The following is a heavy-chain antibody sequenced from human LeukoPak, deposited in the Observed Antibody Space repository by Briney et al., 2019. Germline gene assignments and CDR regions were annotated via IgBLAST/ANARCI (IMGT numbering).Heavy chain of an antibody. CDR2: IIPIFGTA. Sequence: SVKVSCKASGGTFSSYAISWVRQAPGQGLEWMGGIIPIFGTANYAQKFQGRVTITADGSTSTAYMELSSLRSEDTAVYYCASVSGTYYYYYGMDVWGQGTTVTVSS. J-gene: IGHJ6*02. D-gene: IGHD2-15*01. CDR3: ASVSGTYYYYYGMDV. CDR1: GGTFSSYA. V-gene: IGHV1-69*13.